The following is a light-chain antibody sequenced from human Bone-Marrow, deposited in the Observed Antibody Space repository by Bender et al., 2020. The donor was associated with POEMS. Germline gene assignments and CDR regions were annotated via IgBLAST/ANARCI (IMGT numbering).Light chain of an antibody. CDR1: NTALGPHSV. V-gene: IGLV2-23*01. J-gene: IGLJ2*01. CDR2: ENS. CDR3: CSYVGSDRML. Sequence: QSALTQPASVSESPGQSITVSCTGDNTALGPHSVVSWYQQHPGKVPKLMIYENSKRPSGVSDRFSASKSGSTASLTISGLQAEDEADYYCCSYVGSDRMLFGGGTKVTVL.